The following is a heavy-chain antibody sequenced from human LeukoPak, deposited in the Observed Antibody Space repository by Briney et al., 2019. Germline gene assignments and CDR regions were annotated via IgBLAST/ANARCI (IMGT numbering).Heavy chain of an antibody. D-gene: IGHD5-12*01. V-gene: IGHV4-34*01. CDR2: INHSGST. J-gene: IGHJ4*02. Sequence: SETLSLTCAVYGGSFSGYYWSWIRQPPGKGLEWIGEINHSGSTAYNPSLKSRVTISVDTSKNQFSLKLSSVTAADTAVYYCARGDTVGYYFDYWGQGTLVTVSS. CDR3: ARGDTVGYYFDY. CDR1: GGSFSGYY.